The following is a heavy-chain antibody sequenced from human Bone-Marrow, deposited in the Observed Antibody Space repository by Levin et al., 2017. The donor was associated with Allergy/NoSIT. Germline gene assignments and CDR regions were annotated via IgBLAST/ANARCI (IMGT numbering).Heavy chain of an antibody. CDR1: GFTFSTYG. CDR3: ARDIDY. J-gene: IGHJ4*02. D-gene: IGHD2-15*01. V-gene: IGHV3-23*01. CDR2: LTPSGGTA. Sequence: GESLKISCAASGFTFSTYGMNWVRQAPGKGLEWVSTLTPSGGTAFYADSVQGRFTISRDNSKNTLYLQMTSLTVEDTALYYCARDIDYWGQGTLVTVSS.